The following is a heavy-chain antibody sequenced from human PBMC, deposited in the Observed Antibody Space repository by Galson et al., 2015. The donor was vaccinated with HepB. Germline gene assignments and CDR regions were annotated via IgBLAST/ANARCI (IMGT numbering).Heavy chain of an antibody. J-gene: IGHJ4*02. CDR1: GGSISSGDYY. CDR3: ASYKARGLGY. D-gene: IGHD5-24*01. V-gene: IGHV4-30-4*01. CDR2: IYYSGST. Sequence: LSLTCTVSGGSISSGDYYWSWIRQPPGKGLEWIGYIYYSGSTYYNPSLKSRVTMSLDTSKNQFSLRLSSVTAADPAVYYCASYKARGLGYWGQGTLVTVSS.